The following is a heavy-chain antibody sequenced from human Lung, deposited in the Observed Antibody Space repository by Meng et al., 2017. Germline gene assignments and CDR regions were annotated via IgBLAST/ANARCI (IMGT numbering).Heavy chain of an antibody. J-gene: IGHJ4*02. Sequence: QVQRQEWGAGLVKPSETLSLTGVVSGGSFSDYYWSWIRQPPGKGLEWIGEINHSGSTNYNPSLESRATISVDTSQNNLSLKLSSVTAADSAVYYCARGPTTMAHDFDYWGQGTLVTVSS. D-gene: IGHD4-11*01. V-gene: IGHV4-34*01. CDR2: INHSGST. CDR3: ARGPTTMAHDFDY. CDR1: GGSFSDYY.